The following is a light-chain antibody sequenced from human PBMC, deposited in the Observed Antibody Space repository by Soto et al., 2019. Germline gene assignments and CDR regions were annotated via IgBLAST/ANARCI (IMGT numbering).Light chain of an antibody. CDR1: QSVSSN. J-gene: IGKJ4*01. CDR2: AAS. V-gene: IGKV3-15*01. Sequence: EIVMPQSPSPLFLYPGEGATLSCRASQSVSSNLAWYQQKPGRAPRLLIYAASTRATGVPATFGGSGSGTEFTLSIDSLQSEDIAVFYCQQYHMWPLTFGGGTKADI. CDR3: QQYHMWPLT.